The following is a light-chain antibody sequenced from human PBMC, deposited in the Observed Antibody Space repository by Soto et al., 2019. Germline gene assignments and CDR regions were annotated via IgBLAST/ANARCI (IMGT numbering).Light chain of an antibody. V-gene: IGKV1-5*01. CDR2: DAS. CDR1: QSVDRY. CDR3: QQYNSYSWT. Sequence: DIQMTQSPSTLSASVGDRVSITCRASQSVDRYLAWYQQKPGKAPKLLIYDASSLESGVPSRFSGSGSGTEFTLTISSLQPDDFATYYCQQYNSYSWTFGQGTKVDI. J-gene: IGKJ1*01.